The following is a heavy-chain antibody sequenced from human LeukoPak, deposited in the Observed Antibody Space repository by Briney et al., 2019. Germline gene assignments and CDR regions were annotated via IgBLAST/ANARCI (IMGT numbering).Heavy chain of an antibody. CDR1: GGSFSGYY. CDR2: INHSGST. Sequence: SETLSLTCAVYGGSFSGYYWSWIRQPPGKGLEWIGEINHSGSTNYNPSLKSRVTISVDTSKNQFSLKLSSVTAADTAVYYCARAGYCSRTSCYYRGARGLFDYWGQGTLVTVSS. V-gene: IGHV4-34*01. D-gene: IGHD2-2*01. CDR3: ARAGYCSRTSCYYRGARGLFDY. J-gene: IGHJ4*02.